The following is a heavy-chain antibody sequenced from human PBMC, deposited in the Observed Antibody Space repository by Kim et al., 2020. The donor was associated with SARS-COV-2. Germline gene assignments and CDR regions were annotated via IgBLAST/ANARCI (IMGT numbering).Heavy chain of an antibody. CDR2: IYYNGNT. CDR1: GDSISSYY. Sequence: SETLSLTCTVSGDSISSYYWSWIRQPPGKGLEWIGYIYYNGNTNYNPSLKSRVTISVDTSKNQFSLKLSSVTAADTAVYYCARDVVFSSSQVWGQGTTVTVSS. CDR3: ARDVVFSSSQV. J-gene: IGHJ6*02. V-gene: IGHV4-59*01. D-gene: IGHD6-6*01.